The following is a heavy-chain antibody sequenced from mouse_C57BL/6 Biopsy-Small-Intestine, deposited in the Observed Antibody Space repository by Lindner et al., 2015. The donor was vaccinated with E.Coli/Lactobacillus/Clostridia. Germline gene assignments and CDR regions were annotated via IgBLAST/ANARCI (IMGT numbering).Heavy chain of an antibody. CDR3: ARRVTTGPWFAY. J-gene: IGHJ3*01. CDR2: INPNNGGT. D-gene: IGHD2-2*01. CDR1: GYTFTDYN. V-gene: IGHV1-22*01. Sequence: VQLQESGPELVKPGASVKMSCKASGYTFTDYNMHWVKQSHGKSLEWIGYINPNNGGTSYNQKFKGKATLTVNKSSSTAYMELRSPTSEDSAVYYCARRVTTGPWFAYWGQGTLVTVSA.